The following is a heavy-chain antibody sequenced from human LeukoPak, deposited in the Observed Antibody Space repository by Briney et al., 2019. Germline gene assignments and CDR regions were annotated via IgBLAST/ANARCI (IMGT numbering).Heavy chain of an antibody. CDR2: ISYDGSNK. CDR1: GFTFSSYA. V-gene: IGHV3-30-3*01. D-gene: IGHD3-10*01. CDR3: ARHGWVDY. Sequence: PGRSLRLSCAASGFTFSSYAMHWVRQAPGKGLEWVAVISYDGSNKYYADSVKGRFTISRDNAKNTLYLQMNSLRAEDTAVYYCARHGWVDYWGQGTLVTVSP. J-gene: IGHJ4*02.